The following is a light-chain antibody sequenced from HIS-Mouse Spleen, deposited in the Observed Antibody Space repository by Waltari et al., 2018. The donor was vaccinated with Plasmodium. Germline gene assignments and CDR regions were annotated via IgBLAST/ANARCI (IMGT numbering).Light chain of an antibody. CDR1: SPNIGSNT. CDR2: SNN. CDR3: AAWDDSLNGVV. V-gene: IGLV1-44*01. Sequence: QSVLTQPPSASGTPGQRVTLSCSGSSPNIGSNTVKWYQQLPGTAPKLHIYSNNQRPSGVPDRFSGSKSGTSASLAISGLQSEDEADYYCAAWDDSLNGVVFGGGTKLTVL. J-gene: IGLJ2*01.